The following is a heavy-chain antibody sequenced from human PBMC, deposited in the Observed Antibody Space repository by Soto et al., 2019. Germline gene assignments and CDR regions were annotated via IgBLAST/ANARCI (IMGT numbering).Heavy chain of an antibody. V-gene: IGHV4-34*01. Sequence: QVQLQQWGAGLLKPSETLSLTCAVYGGSFSGYYWSWIRQPPGKGLEWIGEINHSGSTNYNPSLKSRVTISVDTSKNQFSLKLSSVTAADTAVYYCARARSDFWSGYYTNFLLDYWGQGTLVTVSS. J-gene: IGHJ4*02. D-gene: IGHD3-3*01. CDR3: ARARSDFWSGYYTNFLLDY. CDR2: INHSGST. CDR1: GGSFSGYY.